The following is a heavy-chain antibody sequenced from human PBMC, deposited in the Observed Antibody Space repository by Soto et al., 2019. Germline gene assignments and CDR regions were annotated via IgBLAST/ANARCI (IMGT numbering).Heavy chain of an antibody. CDR3: ARVSPYYYDSSGYFP. Sequence: ASVKVSCKASGYPFTGDYMHGVRQAPGQGLEWMGWINPNSGGTNYAQKFQGRVTMTRDTSISTAYMELSRLRSDDTAVYYCARVSPYYYDSSGYFPWGQGTLVTVSS. CDR1: GYPFTGDY. D-gene: IGHD3-22*01. CDR2: INPNSGGT. V-gene: IGHV1-2*02. J-gene: IGHJ5*02.